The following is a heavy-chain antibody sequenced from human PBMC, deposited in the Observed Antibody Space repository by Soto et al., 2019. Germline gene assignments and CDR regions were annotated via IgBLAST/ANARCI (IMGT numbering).Heavy chain of an antibody. CDR2: ISYDGSNK. V-gene: IGHV3-30*18. J-gene: IGHJ6*02. CDR3: AKSVGATHYYYYGMDV. Sequence: GGSLRLSCAASGFTFSSYGMHWVRQAPGKGLEWVAVISYDGSNKYYADSVKGRFTISRDNSKNTLYLQMNSLRAEDTAVYYCAKSVGATHYYYYGMDVWGQGTTVTVSS. D-gene: IGHD1-26*01. CDR1: GFTFSSYG.